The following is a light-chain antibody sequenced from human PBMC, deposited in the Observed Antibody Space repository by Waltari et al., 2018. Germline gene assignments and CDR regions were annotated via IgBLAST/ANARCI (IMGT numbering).Light chain of an antibody. CDR1: QSVSRA. J-gene: IGKJ1*01. CDR2: GAP. V-gene: IGKV3-20*01. Sequence: DIVSTQSPGTLSLYLDERAPVPCRASQSVSRALAGYQMKPGQPPRLLIDGAPTRATGIPARFSGSGSETDFNLTISILEPDDFAVYYCQHCLRLPVTFGQGTTVEI. CDR3: QHCLRLPVT.